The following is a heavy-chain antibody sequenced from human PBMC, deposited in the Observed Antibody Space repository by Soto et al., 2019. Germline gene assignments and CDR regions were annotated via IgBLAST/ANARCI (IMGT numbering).Heavy chain of an antibody. J-gene: IGHJ6*02. V-gene: IGHV3-30-3*01. Sequence: GGSLRLSCAASGFTFSSYAMHWVRQAPGKGLEWVAVISYDGSNKYYADSVKGRFTISRDNSKNTLYLQMNSLRAEDTAVYYCAREFGVVIPFGMDVWGQGTTVTVSS. D-gene: IGHD3-3*01. CDR1: GFTFSSYA. CDR2: ISYDGSNK. CDR3: AREFGVVIPFGMDV.